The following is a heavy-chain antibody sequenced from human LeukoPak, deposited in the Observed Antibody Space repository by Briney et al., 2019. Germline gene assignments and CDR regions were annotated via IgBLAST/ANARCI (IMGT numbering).Heavy chain of an antibody. Sequence: ASVKVSCKASGYTFTSYGISWVRQAPGQGLEWMGWISAYNGNTNYAQKLQGRVTMTTDTSTSTAYMELRSLRSDDTAVYYCAKDHYCSSNSCQSEYTNRFRPWGPGTLVTGSS. CDR1: GYTFTSYG. J-gene: IGHJ5*02. D-gene: IGHD2-2*01. CDR3: AKDHYCSSNSCQSEYTNRFRP. V-gene: IGHV1-18*01. CDR2: ISAYNGNT.